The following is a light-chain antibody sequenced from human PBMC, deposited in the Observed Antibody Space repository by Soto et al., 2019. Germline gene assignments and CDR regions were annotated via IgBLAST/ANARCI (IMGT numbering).Light chain of an antibody. CDR2: GTS. CDR3: QQYRSSPPYT. J-gene: IGKJ2*01. V-gene: IGKV3-20*01. CDR1: QSVSSSS. Sequence: EIVLTQSPGTLSLSLGERATLSCRASQSVSSSSFAWYQQKPGQAPRLLIYGTSSRATGIPDRFSGSGSGTDFTLTISRLEPEDFAVYYCQQYRSSPPYTFGQGTKLEIK.